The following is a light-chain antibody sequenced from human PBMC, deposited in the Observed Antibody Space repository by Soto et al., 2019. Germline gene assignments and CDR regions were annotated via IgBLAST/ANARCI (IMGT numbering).Light chain of an antibody. J-gene: IGKJ5*01. CDR1: QGISSA. CDR3: QQLKTYLFT. CDR2: DAS. Sequence: AIQLTQSPSSLSASVGDRVSITCRASQGISSALAWYQHKPGKAPKILIYDASSLQSGVPSRFSGSESGTECTLTLSSLQPEDFATYYCQQLKTYLFTFGQGTRLEIK. V-gene: IGKV1-13*02.